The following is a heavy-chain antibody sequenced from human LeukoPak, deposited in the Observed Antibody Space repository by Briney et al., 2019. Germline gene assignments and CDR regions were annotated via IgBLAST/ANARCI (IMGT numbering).Heavy chain of an antibody. V-gene: IGHV4-34*01. CDR1: GGSFSGYY. Sequence: PSETLSLTCAVYGGSFSGYYWSWIRQPPGKGLEWIGEINHSGSTNYNPSLKSRVTISVDTSKNQFSLKLSSVTAADTAVYYCARVGGLWLGQPHDYWGQGTLVTVSS. J-gene: IGHJ4*02. D-gene: IGHD6-19*01. CDR2: INHSGST. CDR3: ARVGGLWLGQPHDY.